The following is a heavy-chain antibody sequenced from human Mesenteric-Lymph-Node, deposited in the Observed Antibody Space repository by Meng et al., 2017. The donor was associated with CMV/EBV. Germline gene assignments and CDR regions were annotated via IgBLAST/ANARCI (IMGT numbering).Heavy chain of an antibody. CDR2: VYYIGNT. D-gene: IGHD3-22*01. CDR1: GGSISSRRCF. J-gene: IGHJ4*02. V-gene: IGHV4-39*07. CDR3: ARFDNSGYYFVDS. Sequence: SETLSLTCTVSGGSISSRRCFWGWIRQPPGKGLEWIGNVYYIGNTYYNPSLKSRVTISVDTSQNQFSLQLSSVTAADTAVYFCARFDNSGYYFVDSWGQGTLVTSPQ.